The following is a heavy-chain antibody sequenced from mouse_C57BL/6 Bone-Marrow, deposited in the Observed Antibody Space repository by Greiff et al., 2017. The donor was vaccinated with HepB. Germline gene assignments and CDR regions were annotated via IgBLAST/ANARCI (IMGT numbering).Heavy chain of an antibody. D-gene: IGHD2-5*01. J-gene: IGHJ4*01. CDR1: GYTFTDYY. CDR3: ARERELAYYSNYDAMDY. V-gene: IGHV1-26*01. CDR2: INPNNGGT. Sequence: VQLQQSGPELVKPGASVKISCKASGYTFTDYYMNWVKQSHGKSLEWIGDINPNNGGTSYNQKFKGKATLTVDKSSSTAYMELRSLTSEDSAVYYCARERELAYYSNYDAMDYWGQGTSVTVSS.